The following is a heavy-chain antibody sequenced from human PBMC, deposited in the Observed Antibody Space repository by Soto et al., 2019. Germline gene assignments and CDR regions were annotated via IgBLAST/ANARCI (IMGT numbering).Heavy chain of an antibody. CDR2: INGRSNYI. CDR1: GFTFSTYS. Sequence: GGSLRLSCAASGFTFSTYSMNWVRQAPGKGLEWVSSINGRSNYIYYADSVKGRFTISRDNAKNSLYLQMNSLRAEDTAVYFCAREGGIVGATSAFAHLGLGTLVTVSS. CDR3: AREGGIVGATSAFAH. J-gene: IGHJ4*02. V-gene: IGHV3-21*01. D-gene: IGHD1-26*01.